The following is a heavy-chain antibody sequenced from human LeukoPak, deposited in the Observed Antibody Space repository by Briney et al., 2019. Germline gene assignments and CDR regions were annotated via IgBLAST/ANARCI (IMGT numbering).Heavy chain of an antibody. CDR2: ISGSGDST. CDR1: GFAFRSYG. J-gene: IGHJ4*02. Sequence: GGSLRLSCGVSGFAFRSYGMRWVRQAPGKGLEWVSAISGSGDSTYYADSVKGRFTISRDNSKNTLYLQVNSLRAEDTAVYYCAKNRGVLRNFDCYDYWGQGTLVTVSS. D-gene: IGHD3-9*01. V-gene: IGHV3-23*01. CDR3: AKNRGVLRNFDCYDY.